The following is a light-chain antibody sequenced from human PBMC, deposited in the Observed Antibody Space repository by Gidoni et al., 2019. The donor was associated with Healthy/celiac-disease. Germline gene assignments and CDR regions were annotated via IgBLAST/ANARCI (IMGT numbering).Light chain of an antibody. V-gene: IGLV2-14*01. J-gene: IGLJ3*02. Sequence: QSALTPPASVPGSPGPSITIPCTGTSSDVGGYNYVSWYQQHPGKAPKLIVYEVSNRPSGVSNRFSGSKSGNTASLTISGLQAEDEADYYCSSYTSSSTRVFGGGTKLTVL. CDR1: SSDVGGYNY. CDR2: EVS. CDR3: SSYTSSSTRV.